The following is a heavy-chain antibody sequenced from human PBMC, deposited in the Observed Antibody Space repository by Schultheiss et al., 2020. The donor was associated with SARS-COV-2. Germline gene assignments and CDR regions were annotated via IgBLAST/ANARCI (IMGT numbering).Heavy chain of an antibody. CDR3: ARESGIWYDSSGYFDY. J-gene: IGHJ4*02. D-gene: IGHD3-22*01. CDR1: GFTFSSYA. CDR2: ISGSGGST. Sequence: GGSLRLSCAASGFTFSSYAMSWVRQAPGKGLEWVSAISGSGGSTYYADSVKGRFTISRDNSKNTLYLQMNSLRAEDTAVYYCARESGIWYDSSGYFDYWGQGTLVTVSS. V-gene: IGHV3-23*01.